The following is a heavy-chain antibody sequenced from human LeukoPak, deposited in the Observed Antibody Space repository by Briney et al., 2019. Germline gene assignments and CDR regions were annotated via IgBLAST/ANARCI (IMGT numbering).Heavy chain of an antibody. CDR2: IYPSESVT. V-gene: IGHV5-51*01. D-gene: IGHD1-26*01. CDR3: ARVARDRATTFDY. CDR1: GSRFSSYW. J-gene: IGHJ4*02. Sequence: GAPLKISCKGSGSRFSSYWIGWVRKMPGKGLEWMGIIYPSESVTTDSPSFQGQVTISADKSASTADLQWSNLKSSDSAMYYCARVARDRATTFDYWGQGTLVTVSS.